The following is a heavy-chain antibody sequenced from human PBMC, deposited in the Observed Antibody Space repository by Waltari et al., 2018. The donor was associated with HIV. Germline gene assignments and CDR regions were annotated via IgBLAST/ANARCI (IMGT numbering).Heavy chain of an antibody. D-gene: IGHD5-12*01. J-gene: IGHJ6*02. V-gene: IGHV1-69*04. Sequence: QVRLVQSGAAVKKPGSSVKISCKASGDTFRSNACPWVRPAPGQGLEWMGRIIPVLHTADYAQKFQGRVTITVDRSTATVYMELSSLRSDDTAVYYCARGRGIHLGMDVWGQGTTVTVSS. CDR3: ARGRGIHLGMDV. CDR2: IIPVLHTA. CDR1: GDTFRSNA.